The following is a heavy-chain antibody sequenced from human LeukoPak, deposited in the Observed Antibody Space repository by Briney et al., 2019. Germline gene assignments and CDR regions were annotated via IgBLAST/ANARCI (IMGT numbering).Heavy chain of an antibody. D-gene: IGHD3-22*01. V-gene: IGHV4-4*02. J-gene: IGHJ6*02. CDR2: IYHSGST. CDR3: ARATTPRDYYDSSGLYYYGMDV. CDR1: GFTFSSYW. Sequence: GSLRLSCAASGFTFSSYWMHWVRQAPGKGLVWIGEIYHSGSTNYNPSLKSRVTISVDKSKNQFSLKLSSVTAADTAVYYCARATTPRDYYDSSGLYYYGMDVWGQGTTVTVSS.